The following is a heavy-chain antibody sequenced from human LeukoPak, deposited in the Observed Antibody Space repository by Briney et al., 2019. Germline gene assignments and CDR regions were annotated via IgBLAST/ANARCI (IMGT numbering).Heavy chain of an antibody. Sequence: GGSLRLSCAASGFTVSSNYMSWVRQAPGKGLEWVSVIYSGGSTYYADSVKGRFTISRDNSKNTLYLQMNSLRAEDTAVYYCARDSQQLASGGMAVWGQGTTVTVSS. CDR2: IYSGGST. J-gene: IGHJ6*02. V-gene: IGHV3-53*01. D-gene: IGHD6-13*01. CDR1: GFTVSSNY. CDR3: ARDSQQLASGGMAV.